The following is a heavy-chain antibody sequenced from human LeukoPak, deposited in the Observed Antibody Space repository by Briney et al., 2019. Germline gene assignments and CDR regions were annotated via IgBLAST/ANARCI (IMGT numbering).Heavy chain of an antibody. CDR2: IYPGDSDT. CDR1: GYRFTSYW. V-gene: IGHV5-51*01. Sequence: GESLKISCKGSGYRFTSYWVGWVRQMPGKGLEWMGIIYPGDSDTRYSPPFQGQVTISGDKSISTAYLQWSSLKASDTAMYYCARHRRYCTGGSCYSGAFDTWGQGTMVTVSS. J-gene: IGHJ3*02. D-gene: IGHD2-15*01. CDR3: ARHRRYCTGGSCYSGAFDT.